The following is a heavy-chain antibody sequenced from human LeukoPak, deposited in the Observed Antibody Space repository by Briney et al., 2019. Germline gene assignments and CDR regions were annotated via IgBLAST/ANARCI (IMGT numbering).Heavy chain of an antibody. CDR3: ARVGFWELQTFFDY. V-gene: IGHV3-21*01. CDR1: GFTFSSYS. CDR2: ISSSSSYI. D-gene: IGHD3-10*01. Sequence: GGSLRLSCAASGFTFSSYSMNWVRQAPGKGLEWVSSISSSSSYIYYADSVKGRFTISRDNAKNSLYLQMNSLRAEDTAVYYCARVGFWELQTFFDYWGQGTLVTVSS. J-gene: IGHJ4*02.